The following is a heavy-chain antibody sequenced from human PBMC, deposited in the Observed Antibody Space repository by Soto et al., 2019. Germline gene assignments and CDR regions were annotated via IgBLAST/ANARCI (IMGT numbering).Heavy chain of an antibody. CDR1: GFTFSSYN. J-gene: IGHJ4*02. D-gene: IGHD3-9*01. CDR3: AKFRGTGYPPTLDY. Sequence: QVQLVESGGGVVQPGRSLRLSCAASGFTFSSYNMHWVRQAPGKGLEWVAVISYEGGNKYYADSVRGRFTISRDNSKNTLYLQMNSLSAADTAVYYCAKFRGTGYPPTLDYWGQGTLVTVSS. V-gene: IGHV3-30*18. CDR2: ISYEGGNK.